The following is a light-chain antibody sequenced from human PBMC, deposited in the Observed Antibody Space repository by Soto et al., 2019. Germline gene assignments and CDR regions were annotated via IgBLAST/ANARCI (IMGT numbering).Light chain of an antibody. V-gene: IGLV2-14*01. CDR3: SSYTSASTYV. J-gene: IGLJ1*01. CDR1: NSDVGGYNY. Sequence: QSVLTQPASVSGSPGQSITISCSGTNSDVGGYNYVSWYQQHPGKAPKLMIYEVSNRPSGVSNRFSGSRSANTASLTISGLQAEDEADYYCSSYTSASTYVFGTGTKVTV. CDR2: EVS.